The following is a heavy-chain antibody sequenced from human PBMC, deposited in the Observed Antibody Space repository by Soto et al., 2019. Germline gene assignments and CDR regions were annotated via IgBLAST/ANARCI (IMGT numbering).Heavy chain of an antibody. D-gene: IGHD6-13*01. CDR1: GFTFSSYG. CDR3: AKDMAAAAAGTAIDY. Sequence: PGGSLRLSCAASGFTFSSYGMHWVRQAPGKGLEWVAVIWYDGSNKYYADSVKGRFTISRDNAKNSLYLQMNSLRAEDTALYYCAKDMAAAAAGTAIDYWGQGARVTVSS. J-gene: IGHJ4*02. CDR2: IWYDGSNK. V-gene: IGHV3-33*03.